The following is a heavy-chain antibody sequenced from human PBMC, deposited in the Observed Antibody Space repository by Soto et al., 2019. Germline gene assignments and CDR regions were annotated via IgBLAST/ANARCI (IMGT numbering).Heavy chain of an antibody. D-gene: IGHD5-18*01. CDR1: GYTFTSYA. CDR3: ARDVGYGLIDY. Sequence: ASVKVSCKASGYTFTSYAMHWVRQAPGQRLEWMGWINAGNGNTKYAQKFQGRVTITRDTSTSTAYMELRSLRSDDTAVYYCARDVGYGLIDYWGQGTLVTVSS. CDR2: INAGNGNT. V-gene: IGHV1-3*01. J-gene: IGHJ4*02.